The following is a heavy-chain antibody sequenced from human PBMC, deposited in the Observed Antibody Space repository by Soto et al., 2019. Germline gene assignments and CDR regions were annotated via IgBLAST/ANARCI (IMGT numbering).Heavy chain of an antibody. J-gene: IGHJ3*01. V-gene: IGHV3-53*01. D-gene: IGHD4-4*01. CDR1: GLTVSGQKY. Sequence: DVQLVESGGGLIQPAGSLRLSCAAFGLTVSGQKYMAWVRQAPGKVLEWVSGLYDVDGTYYADSVKGRFTTSGDSSKTIVYLQMDSLRPDDTAVYYLASCQLQEHDDDVWGQGTTVTVSS. CDR2: LYDVDGT. CDR3: ASCQLQEHDDDV.